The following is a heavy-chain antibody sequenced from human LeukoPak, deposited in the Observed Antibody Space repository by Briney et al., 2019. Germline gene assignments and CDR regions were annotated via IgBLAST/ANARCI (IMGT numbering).Heavy chain of an antibody. J-gene: IGHJ4*02. D-gene: IGHD2-15*01. CDR1: GGTFSSYA. CDR2: IIPIFGTA. CDR3: ARDSVPYCSGGSCYWLDY. Sequence: GASVKVSCKASGGTFSSYAISWVRQAPGQGLEWMGGIIPIFGTANYAQKFLGRVTITADESTSTAYMELSSLRSEDTAVYYCARDSVPYCSGGSCYWLDYWGQGTLVTVSS. V-gene: IGHV1-69*13.